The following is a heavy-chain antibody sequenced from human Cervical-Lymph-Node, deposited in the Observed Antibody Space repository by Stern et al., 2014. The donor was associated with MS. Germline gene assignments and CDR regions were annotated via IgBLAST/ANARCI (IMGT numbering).Heavy chain of an antibody. J-gene: IGHJ4*02. CDR2: IIPIFGTA. CDR3: ARGKRWLQLGFDY. CDR1: GGTFSSNA. D-gene: IGHD5-24*01. V-gene: IGHV1-69*01. Sequence: VQLVESGAEVKKPGSSVKVSCKASGGTFSSNAINWVRQAPGQGLGWMGGIIPIFGTANYAQKFQGRVTITSDESTSTAYMELSSLRSEDTAVYYCARGKRWLQLGFDYWGQGTLVTVSS.